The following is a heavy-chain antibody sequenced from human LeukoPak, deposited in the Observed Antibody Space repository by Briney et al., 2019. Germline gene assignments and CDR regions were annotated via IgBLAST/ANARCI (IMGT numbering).Heavy chain of an antibody. Sequence: SETLSLTCTVSGGSISSSSYYWGWIRQPPGKGLEWIGSIYYSGSTYYNPSLKSRVTISVDTSKNQFSLKLSSVTAADTAVYCATAGRYIFGPGEFDYWGQGTLVTVSS. J-gene: IGHJ4*02. CDR1: GGSISSSSYY. CDR3: ATAGRYIFGPGEFDY. V-gene: IGHV4-39*07. D-gene: IGHD5-18*01. CDR2: IYYSGST.